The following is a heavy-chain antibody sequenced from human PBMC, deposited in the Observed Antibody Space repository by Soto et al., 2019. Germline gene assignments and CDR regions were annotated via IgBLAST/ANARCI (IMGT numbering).Heavy chain of an antibody. D-gene: IGHD3-22*01. CDR3: ARDLEYYYDSSLP. CDR1: GFTFSSYS. J-gene: IGHJ5*02. V-gene: IGHV3-48*01. Sequence: EVQLVESGGGLVQPGGSLRLSCAASGFTFSSYSMNWVRQAPGKGLEWVSYISSSSSTIYYADSVKGRFTISRDNAKNSLYLQMNSLRAEDTAVYYCARDLEYYYDSSLPWGQGTLVTVSS. CDR2: ISSSSSTI.